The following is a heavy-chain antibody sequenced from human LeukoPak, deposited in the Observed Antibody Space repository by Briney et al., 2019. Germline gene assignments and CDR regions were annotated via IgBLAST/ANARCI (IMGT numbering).Heavy chain of an antibody. V-gene: IGHV4-34*01. Sequence: SETLSPTCAVYGGSFSGYYWSWIRQPPGKGLEWIGEINQSGTTNYNPSLKSRVTISVDTSKNQFSLKLSSVTAADTAVYYCARGRRYCSSTSCPAIYHYGMDVWGQGTTVTVSS. J-gene: IGHJ6*02. D-gene: IGHD2-2*01. CDR1: GGSFSGYY. CDR2: INQSGTT. CDR3: ARGRRYCSSTSCPAIYHYGMDV.